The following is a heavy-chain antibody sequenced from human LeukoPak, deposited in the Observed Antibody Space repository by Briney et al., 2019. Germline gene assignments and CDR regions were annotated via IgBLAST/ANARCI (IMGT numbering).Heavy chain of an antibody. D-gene: IGHD6-13*01. Sequence: SETLSLTCTVSGVSISSSSYYWSWIRQPPGKGLEWIGYIYYSGSTNYNPSLKSRVTISVDTSKNQFSLKLSSVTAADTAVYYCATSIPLSSSWFDYYYYYGMDVWGQGTTVTVSS. CDR3: ATSIPLSSSWFDYYYYYGMDV. J-gene: IGHJ6*02. V-gene: IGHV4-61*05. CDR2: IYYSGST. CDR1: GVSISSSSYY.